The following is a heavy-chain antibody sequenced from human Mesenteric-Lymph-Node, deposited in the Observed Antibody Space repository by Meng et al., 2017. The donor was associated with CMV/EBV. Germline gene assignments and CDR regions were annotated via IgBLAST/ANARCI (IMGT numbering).Heavy chain of an antibody. Sequence: GESLKISCAASGFTFNNYAMTWVRQAPGKGLEWVGFIRSTTFGGTTDYAASVKGRFTISRDDSKSIAYLQMSSLTIEDTGVYFCTREEYNWDDLISVNEYWGQGTLVTVSS. CDR1: GFTFNNYA. D-gene: IGHD1-20*01. V-gene: IGHV3-49*04. J-gene: IGHJ4*02. CDR2: IRSTTFGGTT. CDR3: TREEYNWDDLISVNEY.